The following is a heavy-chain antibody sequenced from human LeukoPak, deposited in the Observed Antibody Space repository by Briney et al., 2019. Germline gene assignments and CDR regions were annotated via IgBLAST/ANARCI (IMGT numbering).Heavy chain of an antibody. D-gene: IGHD3-10*01. J-gene: IGHJ4*02. V-gene: IGHV1-18*01. CDR1: GHTFTSYD. CDR3: ARSPGSGYFDY. CDR2: ISAYNGNT. Sequence: ASVKVSCKASGHTFTSYDINWVRQATGQGLEWMGWISAYNGNTNYAQKLQGRVTMTTDTSTSTAYMELRSLRSDDTAVYYCARSPGSGYFDYWGQGTLVTVSS.